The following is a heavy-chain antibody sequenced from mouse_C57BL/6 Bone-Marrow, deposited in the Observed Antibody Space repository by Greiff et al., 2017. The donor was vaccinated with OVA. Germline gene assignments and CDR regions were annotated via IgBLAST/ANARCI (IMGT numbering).Heavy chain of an antibody. V-gene: IGHV1-61*01. CDR1: GYTFTSYW. CDR3: ARDDGYSGAY. J-gene: IGHJ3*01. Sequence: QVQLQQPGAELVRPGSSVKLSCKASGYTFTSYWLDWVKQRPGQGLEWIGNIYPSDSETHYNQKFKDKATLTVDKSSSTAYMQLSSLTSEASAVYYCARDDGYSGAYWGQGTLVTVSA. CDR2: IYPSDSET. D-gene: IGHD2-3*01.